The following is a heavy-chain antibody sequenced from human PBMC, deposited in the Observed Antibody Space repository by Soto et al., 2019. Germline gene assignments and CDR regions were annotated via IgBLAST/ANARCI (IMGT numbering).Heavy chain of an antibody. CDR2: INPNSGGT. Sequence: QVQLVQSGAEVKKPGASVKVSCKASGYTFTGYYMHWVRQAPGQGLEWMGWINPNSGGTNYAQKFQGWVTXXRXTXXSTAYMELSRLRSDDTAVYYCARSVGATDALAFDYWGQGTLVTVSS. CDR3: ARSVGATDALAFDY. V-gene: IGHV1-2*04. CDR1: GYTFTGYY. J-gene: IGHJ4*02. D-gene: IGHD1-26*01.